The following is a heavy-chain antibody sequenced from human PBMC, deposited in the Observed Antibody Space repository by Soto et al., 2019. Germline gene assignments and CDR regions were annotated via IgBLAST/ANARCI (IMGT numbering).Heavy chain of an antibody. CDR1: GYTFTSYG. CDR2: ISAYNGNT. D-gene: IGHD5-12*01. V-gene: IGHV1-18*01. CDR3: ARSGRVGGGYDFYFDY. J-gene: IGHJ4*02. Sequence: QFQLVQSGAEVKKPGASVKVSCKASGYTFTSYGISWVRQAPGQGLEWMGWISAYNGNTNYAQKLQGRVTLTTDTSTSTAYMELRCLSSDDTAVYYCARSGRVGGGYDFYFDYCGQGTLVTVSS.